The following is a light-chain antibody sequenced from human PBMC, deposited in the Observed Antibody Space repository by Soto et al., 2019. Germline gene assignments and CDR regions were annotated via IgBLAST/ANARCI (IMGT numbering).Light chain of an antibody. CDR2: RAS. V-gene: IGKV3-15*01. CDR1: QRVNST. CDR3: QQYNNWPRAT. J-gene: IGKJ4*01. Sequence: EIVMTQSPATLSLSPGERATLSCRASQRVNSTLAWYQQKPGQAPRLFMFRASSRATGITARFSASGSGTEFNLTISSLQSEDFAVYYCQQYNNWPRATFGGGTKVETK.